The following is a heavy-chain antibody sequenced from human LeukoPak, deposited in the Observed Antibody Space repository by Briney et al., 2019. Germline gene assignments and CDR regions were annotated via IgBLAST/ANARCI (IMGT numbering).Heavy chain of an antibody. D-gene: IGHD3-22*01. CDR1: GGSFSGYY. CDR3: ARDPGSYFYDSSGYVDVDV. CDR2: IYTSGST. Sequence: TSETLSLTCAVYGGSFSGYYWSWIRQPAGKGLEWIGRIYTSGSTNYNPSLKSRVTMSVDTSKYQFSLKLSSVTAADTAVYYRARDPGSYFYDSSGYVDVDVWGKGTTGNVSS. V-gene: IGHV4-4*07. J-gene: IGHJ6*04.